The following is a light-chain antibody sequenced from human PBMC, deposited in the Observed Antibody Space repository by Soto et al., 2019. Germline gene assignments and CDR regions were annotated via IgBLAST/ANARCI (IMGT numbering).Light chain of an antibody. J-gene: IGKJ3*01. CDR2: GAS. Sequence: EIVLTQSPGTLSLSPGERATLFCRASQSVSSSYLAWYQQRLGQAPTLLIYGASNRAPGIPDRFSGSGSGTDFTLTITRLEPEDFAMYFCQQYGSSLIFGPGTKVDIK. V-gene: IGKV3-20*01. CDR3: QQYGSSLI. CDR1: QSVSSSY.